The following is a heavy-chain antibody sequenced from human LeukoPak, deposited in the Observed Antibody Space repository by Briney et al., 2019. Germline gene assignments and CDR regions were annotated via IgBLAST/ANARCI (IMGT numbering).Heavy chain of an antibody. CDR2: ISSSGSTI. J-gene: IGHJ3*02. CDR1: GFTFCDYY. Sequence: GGSLRLSCAASGFTFCDYYMSWIRQAPGKGLEWVSYISSSGSTIYYADSVKGRFTVSRDNGKNSLLLQMNSLRAEDTALYYCARGYSRAAFDIWGQGTVVAVSS. CDR3: ARGYSRAAFDI. D-gene: IGHD2-15*01. V-gene: IGHV3-11*04.